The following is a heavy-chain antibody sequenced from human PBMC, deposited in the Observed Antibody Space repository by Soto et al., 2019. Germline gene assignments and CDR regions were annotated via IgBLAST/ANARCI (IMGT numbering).Heavy chain of an antibody. CDR2: INPNSGGT. Sequence: ASMKVSCKASGYTFTGYYMHWVRQAPGQGLEWMGWINPNSGGTNYAQKFQGWVTMTRDTSISTAYMELSRLRSDDTAVYYCARESPDYYDSSLDYWGQGTLVTVSS. V-gene: IGHV1-2*04. D-gene: IGHD3-22*01. J-gene: IGHJ4*02. CDR1: GYTFTGYY. CDR3: ARESPDYYDSSLDY.